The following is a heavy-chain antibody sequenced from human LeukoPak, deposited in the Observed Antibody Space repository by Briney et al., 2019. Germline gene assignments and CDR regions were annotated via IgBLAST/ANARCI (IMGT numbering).Heavy chain of an antibody. D-gene: IGHD4-23*01. CDR3: ARSDSGNFPLDY. CDR1: GGSISSYY. V-gene: IGHV4-59*01. Sequence: SSETLSLTCTVSGGSISSYYWSWIRQPPGKGLEWIGYIYYSGSTNYNPSLKSRVAISVDTSKNQFSLKLSSVTAADTAVYYCARSDSGNFPLDYWGQGTLVTVSS. J-gene: IGHJ4*02. CDR2: IYYSGST.